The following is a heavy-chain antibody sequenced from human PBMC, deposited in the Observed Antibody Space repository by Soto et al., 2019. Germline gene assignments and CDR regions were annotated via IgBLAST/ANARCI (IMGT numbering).Heavy chain of an antibody. CDR1: GGSISTYY. CDR2: VYHSGST. CDR3: ARVARIAARPHYYYYGMDV. D-gene: IGHD6-6*01. V-gene: IGHV4-59*01. Sequence: SATLSLTCTLYGGSISTYYWSWIRQPPGKGLEWIGYVYHSGSTNYNPSLKSRVTMSLDTSKNQFFLNLSSVNAADTAVYYCARVARIAARPHYYYYGMDVWGQGTTVT. J-gene: IGHJ6*02.